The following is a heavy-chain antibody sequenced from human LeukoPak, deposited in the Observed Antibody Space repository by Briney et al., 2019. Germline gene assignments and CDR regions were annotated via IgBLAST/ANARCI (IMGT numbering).Heavy chain of an antibody. V-gene: IGHV4-4*07. CDR2: IYPSGST. CDR3: ARENSGSYREFDY. D-gene: IGHD1-26*01. CDR1: GGSISNY. Sequence: SETLSLTCTVSGGSISNYWTWIGQPAGKGLEWIGRIYPSGSTNYNPSLKSRVTMSVDTSKNQFSLKLSSVTAADTAVYYCARENSGSYREFDYWGQGTLVTVSS. J-gene: IGHJ4*02.